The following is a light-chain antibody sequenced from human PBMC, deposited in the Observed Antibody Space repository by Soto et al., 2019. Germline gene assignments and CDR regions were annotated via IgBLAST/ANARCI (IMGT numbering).Light chain of an antibody. CDR3: QQYDNYKPLT. CDR2: DAS. V-gene: IGKV1-5*01. J-gene: IGKJ4*01. Sequence: DIQMTQSPSTLSASVGDRVTITYRASQSISSWLAWYQQKPGKAPKLLIFDASSLESGTPSRFSGRRSGTQLTLTINGLQPDDFATYYCQQYDNYKPLTFGGGTKVDIK. CDR1: QSISSW.